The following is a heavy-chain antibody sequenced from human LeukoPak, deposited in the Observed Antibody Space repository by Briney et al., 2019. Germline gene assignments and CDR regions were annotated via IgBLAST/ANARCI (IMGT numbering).Heavy chain of an antibody. V-gene: IGHV4-38-2*01. J-gene: IGHJ3*02. CDR2: IYHSGST. CDR1: GYSISSGYY. D-gene: IGHD3-22*01. Sequence: SSETLSLTCAVSGYSISSGYYWGWIRQPPGKGLEWIGSIYHSGSTYYNPSLKSRVTTSVDTSKNQFSLKLSSVTAADTAVYYCARPSYDSSGYEDAFDIWGQGTMVTVSS. CDR3: ARPSYDSSGYEDAFDI.